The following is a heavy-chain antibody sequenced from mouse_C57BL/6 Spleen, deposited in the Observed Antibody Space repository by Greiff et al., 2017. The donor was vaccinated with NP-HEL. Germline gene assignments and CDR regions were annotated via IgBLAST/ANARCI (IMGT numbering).Heavy chain of an antibody. CDR1: GFSFNTYA. CDR2: IRSKSNNYAT. V-gene: IGHV10-1*01. CDR3: VRQVYYYAMDY. Sequence: EVKVVESGGGLVQPKGSLKLSCAASGFSFNTYAMNWVRQAPGKGLEWVARIRSKSNNYATYYADSVKDRFTISRDDSESMLYLQMNNLKTEDTAMYYCVRQVYYYAMDYWGQGTSVTVSS. J-gene: IGHJ4*01.